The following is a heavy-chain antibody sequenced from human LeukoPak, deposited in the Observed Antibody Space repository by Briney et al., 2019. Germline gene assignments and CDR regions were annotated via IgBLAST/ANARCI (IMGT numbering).Heavy chain of an antibody. Sequence: ASVKVSCKVSGYTLTELSMHWVRQAPGKGLEWMGGFDPEDGVTIYAQKFQGRVTMTEDTSTDTAYMELSSLRSEDTAVYYCATVRITGTIGGEYYFDYWGQGTLVTVSS. CDR3: ATVRITGTIGGEYYFDY. CDR1: GYTLTELS. V-gene: IGHV1-24*01. CDR2: FDPEDGVT. D-gene: IGHD1-7*01. J-gene: IGHJ4*02.